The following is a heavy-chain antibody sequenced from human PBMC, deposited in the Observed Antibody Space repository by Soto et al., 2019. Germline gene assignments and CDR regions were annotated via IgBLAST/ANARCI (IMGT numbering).Heavy chain of an antibody. V-gene: IGHV1-18*01. J-gene: IGHJ4*02. CDR1: GYTFTSYG. CDR3: AIDLSGDVCDY. D-gene: IGHD7-27*01. Sequence: QVQLVQSGAEVKKPGASVKVSCKASGYTFTSYGISWVRQAPGQGLEWMGWISAYNGNTNYAQKLQGRVTMTTDTSMSTAYMRLRGLRSDDTAVYYCAIDLSGDVCDYWGQGTLVTVSS. CDR2: ISAYNGNT.